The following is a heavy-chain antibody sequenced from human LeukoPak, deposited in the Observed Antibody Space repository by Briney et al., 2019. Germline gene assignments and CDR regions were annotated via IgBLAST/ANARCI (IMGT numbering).Heavy chain of an antibody. J-gene: IGHJ4*02. D-gene: IGHD6-13*01. Sequence: GGSLRLSYEPSGLTFSSLAMRWVRQATGKGLEWVSAISGGGDKTYYADSVTGRFTISRDNSKNTLYLQVNSPRAEDTAIYFCAKRVHTSSCYAAFDYWGQGSLVTVSS. CDR2: ISGGGDKT. CDR3: AKRVHTSSCYAAFDY. V-gene: IGHV3-23*01. CDR1: GLTFSSLA.